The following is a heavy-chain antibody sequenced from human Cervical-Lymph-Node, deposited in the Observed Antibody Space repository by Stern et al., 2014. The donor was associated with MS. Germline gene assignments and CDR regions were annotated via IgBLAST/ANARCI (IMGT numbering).Heavy chain of an antibody. J-gene: IGHJ4*02. CDR1: GYTFTGYY. V-gene: IGHV1-2*04. D-gene: IGHD4-11*01. Sequence: VQLVESGAEVKKPGASVKVSCKTSGYTFTGYYMHWVRQAPGQGLEWMGWIKPNSGGTKYAQKFQGWGTITRDTSISAVSMELSRLRSDDAAVYYCARDPGYYSNSPFYYFDFWGQGTLVTVSS. CDR2: IKPNSGGT. CDR3: ARDPGYYSNSPFYYFDF.